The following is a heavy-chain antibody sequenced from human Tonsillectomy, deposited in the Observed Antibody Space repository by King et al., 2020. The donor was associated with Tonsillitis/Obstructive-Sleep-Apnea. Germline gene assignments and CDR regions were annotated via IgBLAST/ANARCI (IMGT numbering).Heavy chain of an antibody. V-gene: IGHV3-30*18. J-gene: IGHJ6*03. CDR3: ANPSLRVSDSSSRNYYYMDV. Sequence: VQLVESGGGVVQPGRSLRLSCAASGFTFSSYGMHWVRQAPGKGLEWVAVISYDGSNKYYADSVKGRFTISRDNSKNTLYLQMNSLRAEDTAVYYCANPSLRVSDSSSRNYYYMDVWGKGTTVTVSS. CDR2: ISYDGSNK. D-gene: IGHD6-13*01. CDR1: GFTFSSYG.